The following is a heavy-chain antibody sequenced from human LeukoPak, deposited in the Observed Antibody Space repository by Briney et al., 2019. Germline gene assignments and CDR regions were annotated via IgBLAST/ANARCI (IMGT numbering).Heavy chain of an antibody. CDR2: IYYSGST. V-gene: IGHV4-59*01. CDR1: GGSISSYY. Sequence: PSETLSLTCTVSGGSISSYYRSWIRQPPGKGLEWIGYIYYSGSTNYNPSLKSRVTISVDTSKNQSSLKQSSVTAADTAVYSCARTAYSSSSRIGKSTYYYLRMDVWGQGTTVTVSS. D-gene: IGHD6-13*01. CDR3: ARTAYSSSSRIGKSTYYYLRMDV. J-gene: IGHJ6*02.